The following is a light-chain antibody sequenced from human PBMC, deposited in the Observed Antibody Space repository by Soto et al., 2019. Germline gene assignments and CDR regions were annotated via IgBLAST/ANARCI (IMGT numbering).Light chain of an antibody. J-gene: IGKJ4*01. CDR2: WAS. V-gene: IGKV4-1*01. CDR1: QSLLYSSNNKNY. Sequence: IVMTQSPDSLAVSLGERATINCKSSQSLLYSSNNKNYLAWYQQKPGQPPNLLIYWASARESGVPDRFSGSGSGTDFTLTIASLQAEDVAVYYCQQYYSSPLTFGGGTKVEIK. CDR3: QQYYSSPLT.